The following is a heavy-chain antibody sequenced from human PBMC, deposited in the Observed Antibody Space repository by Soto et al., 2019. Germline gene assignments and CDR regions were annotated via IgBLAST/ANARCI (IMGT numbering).Heavy chain of an antibody. J-gene: IGHJ6*02. CDR2: IYYSGST. CDR3: ARVSGGDGMDV. D-gene: IGHD2-15*01. CDR1: GGSISSYY. V-gene: IGHV4-59*01. Sequence: SETLSLTCTVSGGSISSYYWSWIRQPPGKGLEWIGYIYYSGSTNYNPSLKSRVTISVDTSKNQFSLKLSSVTAADTAVYYCARVSGGDGMDVWGQGTTVTVSS.